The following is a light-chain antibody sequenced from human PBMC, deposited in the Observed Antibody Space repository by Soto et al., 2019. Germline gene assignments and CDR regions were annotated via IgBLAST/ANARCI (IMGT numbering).Light chain of an antibody. CDR3: SSYTTTSTYV. J-gene: IGLJ1*01. Sequence: SVPTQPPSLSGSPGQSITISCTGTSSTVGSYNYVSWYQQHPGKAPKVMIYDVSNRPSGVSYRFSGSKSGNTASLTISGLQAEDEADYYCSSYTTTSTYVFGTGTKVTV. CDR2: DVS. V-gene: IGLV2-14*01. CDR1: SSTVGSYNY.